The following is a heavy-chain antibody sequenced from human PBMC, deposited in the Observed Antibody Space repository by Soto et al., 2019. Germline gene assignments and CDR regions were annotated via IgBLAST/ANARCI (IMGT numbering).Heavy chain of an antibody. Sequence: QVQLVESGGGLVKPGGSLRLSCAASGFTFSDYYMSWIRQAPGKGLEWVSYISSSSSYTNYADSVKGRFTISRDNAKNSLYLQMNSLRAEDTAVYYCARYAAIMRESTTVTFYCYFDLWGRGTLVTVSS. CDR2: ISSSSSYT. V-gene: IGHV3-11*05. CDR3: ARYAAIMRESTTVTFYCYFDL. J-gene: IGHJ2*01. D-gene: IGHD4-17*01. CDR1: GFTFSDYY.